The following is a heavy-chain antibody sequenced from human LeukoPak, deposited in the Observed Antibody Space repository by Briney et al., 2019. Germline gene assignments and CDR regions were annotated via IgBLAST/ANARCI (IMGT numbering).Heavy chain of an antibody. Sequence: SETLSLTCAVYGGSFSGYYWSWLRQPPGKGLEWIGEINHSGSTNYNTSLKSRVTISVDTSKNQFSLKLSSVTAADTAVYYCARAVVVVPAAKYYYYYYGMDVWGQGTTVTVSS. V-gene: IGHV4-34*01. CDR3: ARAVVVVPAAKYYYYYYGMDV. J-gene: IGHJ6*02. D-gene: IGHD2-2*01. CDR1: GGSFSGYY. CDR2: INHSGST.